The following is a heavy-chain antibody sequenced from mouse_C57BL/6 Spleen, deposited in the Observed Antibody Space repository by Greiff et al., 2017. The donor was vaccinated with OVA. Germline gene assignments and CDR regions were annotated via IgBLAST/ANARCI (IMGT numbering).Heavy chain of an antibody. CDR1: GYTFTGYW. D-gene: IGHD2-14*01. J-gene: IGHJ1*03. V-gene: IGHV1-9*01. CDR3: ARGVRRSGPWDWYFDV. CDR2: ILPGSGST. Sequence: QVQLQQSGAELMKPGASVKLSCKATGYTFTGYWIEWVKQRPGHGLEWIGAILPGSGSTNYNEKVKGKATFTADTSSNTAYMQLRSLTTEDSAIYDCARGVRRSGPWDWYFDVWGTGTTVTVSS.